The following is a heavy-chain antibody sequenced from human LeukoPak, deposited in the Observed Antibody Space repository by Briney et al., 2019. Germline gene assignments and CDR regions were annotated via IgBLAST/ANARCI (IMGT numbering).Heavy chain of an antibody. CDR2: IKQDGSEK. Sequence: GGSLRLSCAASGFTFSSYWMSWVRQAPGKGLEWVANIKQDGSEKYYVDSVKGRFTISRDNAKNSLYLQMNSLRAEDTDVYYCARDRGYYDYVWGSYRQGEAFDIWGQGTMVTVSS. CDR1: GFTFSSYW. CDR3: ARDRGYYDYVWGSYRQGEAFDI. J-gene: IGHJ3*02. D-gene: IGHD3-16*02. V-gene: IGHV3-7*01.